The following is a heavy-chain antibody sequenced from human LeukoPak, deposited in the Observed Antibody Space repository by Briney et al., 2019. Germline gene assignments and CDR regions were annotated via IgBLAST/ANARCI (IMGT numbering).Heavy chain of an antibody. D-gene: IGHD2-15*01. V-gene: IGHV4-34*01. Sequence: SETLSLTCAVYGGSFSGYYWSWIRQPPGKGLERIGEINHSGSTNYNPSLKSRVTISVDTSKNQFSLKLSSVTAADTAVYYCARGIPGNCSGGSCYSGYYYFDYWGQGTLVTVSS. CDR3: ARGIPGNCSGGSCYSGYYYFDY. J-gene: IGHJ4*02. CDR2: INHSGST. CDR1: GGSFSGYY.